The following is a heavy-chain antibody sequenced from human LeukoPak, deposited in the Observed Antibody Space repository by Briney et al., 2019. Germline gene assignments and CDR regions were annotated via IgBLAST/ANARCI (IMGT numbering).Heavy chain of an antibody. Sequence: PGGPLRLSCAASGFTFSTYNMNWVRQAPGKGLEWVSSTSSSSSYIYYADSVKGRFTISRDNAKNSLYLQMNSLRAEDTAVYYCARVVGSSSSWVDYWGQGTLVTVSS. CDR1: GFTFSTYN. D-gene: IGHD6-13*01. CDR3: ARVVGSSSSWVDY. V-gene: IGHV3-21*01. CDR2: TSSSSSYI. J-gene: IGHJ4*02.